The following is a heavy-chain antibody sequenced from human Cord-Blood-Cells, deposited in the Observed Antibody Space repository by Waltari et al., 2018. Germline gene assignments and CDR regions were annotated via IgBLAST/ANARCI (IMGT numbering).Heavy chain of an antibody. CDR3: ARYGSGSYSSDY. Sequence: QLQLQESGPGLVKPSETLSLTCTVSGRSISSSSYYWGWIRQPPGKGLEWIGSIYYSGRTYYNPSLKSRVTISVDTSKNQFSLKLSSVTAADTAVYYCARYGSGSYSSDYWGQGILVTVSS. CDR1: GRSISSSSYY. D-gene: IGHD3-10*01. V-gene: IGHV4-39*01. CDR2: IYYSGRT. J-gene: IGHJ4*02.